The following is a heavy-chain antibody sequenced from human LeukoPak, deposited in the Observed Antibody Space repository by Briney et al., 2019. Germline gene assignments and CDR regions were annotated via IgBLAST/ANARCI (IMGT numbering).Heavy chain of an antibody. CDR2: ISFDGRSK. J-gene: IGHJ4*02. CDR3: AKSDSSSWQIDF. V-gene: IGHV3-30*18. CDR1: GFTFGSHG. Sequence: GRSLRLSCAASGFTFGSHGIHWVRQAPGKGLEWVAVISFDGRSKYYADSVKGRFTISRDDSKKTLYLQMNSLRPEDTAVYYCAKSDSSSWQIDFWGQGTLVTVSS. D-gene: IGHD6-13*01.